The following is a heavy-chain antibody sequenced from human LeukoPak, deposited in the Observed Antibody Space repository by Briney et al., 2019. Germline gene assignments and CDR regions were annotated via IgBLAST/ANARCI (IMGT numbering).Heavy chain of an antibody. CDR3: ARHDHTDHGDPNWFDP. J-gene: IGHJ5*02. D-gene: IGHD4-17*01. V-gene: IGHV3-21*01. CDR2: ISSSSSYI. Sequence: GGSLRLSCAASGFTFSSYSMNWVRQAPGKGLEWVSSISSSSSYIYYADSVKGRFTISRDNAENSLYLQMNSLRAEDTAVYYCARHDHTDHGDPNWFDPWGQGALVIVSS. CDR1: GFTFSSYS.